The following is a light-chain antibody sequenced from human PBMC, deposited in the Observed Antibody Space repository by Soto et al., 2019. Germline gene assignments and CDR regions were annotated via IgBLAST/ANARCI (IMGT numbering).Light chain of an antibody. CDR2: AAS. J-gene: IGKJ5*01. Sequence: DIQMTQSPSSLSASVGDRVTITCRASQDISNFLAWFQQKPGKAPKSLMSAASRLHSGVPSKFSGSGSGTDFTLTIKIPQPEDSATYYCQPYKTYPVTFGQGTRLEIK. V-gene: IGKV1-16*02. CDR3: QPYKTYPVT. CDR1: QDISNF.